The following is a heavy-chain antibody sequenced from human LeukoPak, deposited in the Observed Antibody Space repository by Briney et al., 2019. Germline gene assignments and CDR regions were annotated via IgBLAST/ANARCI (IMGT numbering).Heavy chain of an antibody. CDR1: GFTFSNYA. V-gene: IGHV3-64*01. D-gene: IGHD3-10*01. Sequence: GGSPRLSCAASGFTFSNYAMHWVRQAPGKGLEYVSAISSNGGSTYHANSVKGRFTISRDNSKNTLYLQMGSLRAEDMAVYYCAREVETGPAAFDIWGQGTMVTVSS. J-gene: IGHJ3*02. CDR3: AREVETGPAAFDI. CDR2: ISSNGGST.